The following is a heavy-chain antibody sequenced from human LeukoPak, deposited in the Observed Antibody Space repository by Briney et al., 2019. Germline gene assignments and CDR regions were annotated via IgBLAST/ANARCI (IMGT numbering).Heavy chain of an antibody. J-gene: IGHJ5*02. V-gene: IGHV3-23*01. D-gene: IGHD6-13*01. Sequence: GGSLRLSCAASGFTFSNYAMSWVRQAPGKGLEWVSAISGSGGSTYYADSVKGRFTISRDNSKNTLYLQMNSLRAEDTAVYYCAKTLRQQLVNWFDPWGQGTLVTVSS. CDR1: GFTFSNYA. CDR3: AKTLRQQLVNWFDP. CDR2: ISGSGGST.